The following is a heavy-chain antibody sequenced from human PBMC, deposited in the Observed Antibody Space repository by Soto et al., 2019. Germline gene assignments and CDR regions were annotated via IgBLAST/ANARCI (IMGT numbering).Heavy chain of an antibody. CDR2: IWYDGSNK. Sequence: GGLLRLSCAASGFTFSSYGMHWVRQAPGKGLEWVAVIWYDGSNKYYADSVKGRFTISRDTSKNTLYLQMNSLRAEDTAVYYCARERGDYDYYYGMDVWGQGTTVTVSS. CDR1: GFTFSSYG. J-gene: IGHJ6*02. V-gene: IGHV3-33*01. D-gene: IGHD2-21*02. CDR3: ARERGDYDYYYGMDV.